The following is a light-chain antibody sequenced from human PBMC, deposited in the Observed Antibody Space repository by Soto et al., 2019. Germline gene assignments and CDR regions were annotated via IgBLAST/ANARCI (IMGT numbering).Light chain of an antibody. V-gene: IGKV3-15*01. CDR1: QTISND. CDR3: QQTNKWPPVT. CDR2: GAS. J-gene: IGKJ4*01. Sequence: EVVITQSPATVSVTPRQGVTLSCRASQTISNDLAWYQQRPGQAPRLLIYGASTRATGVPARFSGGGSGTEFTLTISSLQFEEFACYCCQQTNKWPPVTFGGGTKVDIK.